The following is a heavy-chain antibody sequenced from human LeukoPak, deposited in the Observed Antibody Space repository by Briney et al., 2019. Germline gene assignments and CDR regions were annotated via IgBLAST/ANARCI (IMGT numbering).Heavy chain of an antibody. CDR3: ARVALAAAAEYFQH. CDR1: GGTFSSYA. CDR2: IIPIFGTA. Sequence: ASVKVSCKASGGTFSSYAISWVRQAPGQGLEWMGGIIPIFGTANYAQKFQGRVTITADESTSTAYMELCSLRSEDTAVYYCARVALAAAAEYFQHWGQGTLVTVSS. J-gene: IGHJ1*01. V-gene: IGHV1-69*01. D-gene: IGHD6-13*01.